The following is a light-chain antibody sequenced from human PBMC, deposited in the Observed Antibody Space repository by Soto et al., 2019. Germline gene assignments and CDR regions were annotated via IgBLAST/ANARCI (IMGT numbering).Light chain of an antibody. CDR3: QQYKNGWT. CDR2: GAS. CDR1: QSVSSN. V-gene: IGKV3-15*01. Sequence: EIVMTQSPATLSVSPGERATLSCRASQSVSSNLAWYQQKPGQGPRLLIYGASTRATGIPARFSGSGSGTEFTLTISSLQSEDFAVYYCQQYKNGWTFGQGTKVEIK. J-gene: IGKJ1*01.